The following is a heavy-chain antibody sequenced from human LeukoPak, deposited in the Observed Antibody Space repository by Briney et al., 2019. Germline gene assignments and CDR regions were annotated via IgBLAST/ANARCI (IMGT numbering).Heavy chain of an antibody. CDR2: IYYSGTP. V-gene: IGHV4-59*01. CDR3: ARAITIFGVVIVYFDY. Sequence: SETLSLTCTVDGGSISSYYWSWIRQPPGNGLEWIGYIYYSGTPNINPSLKSRVTISVATSKNQFSLKLSAVTAADTAVYYCARAITIFGVVIVYFDYCGQGTLVTVSS. J-gene: IGHJ4*02. CDR1: GGSISSYY. D-gene: IGHD3-3*01.